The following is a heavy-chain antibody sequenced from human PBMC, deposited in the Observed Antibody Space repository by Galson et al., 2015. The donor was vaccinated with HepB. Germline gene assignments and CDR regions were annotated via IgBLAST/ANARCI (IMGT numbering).Heavy chain of an antibody. V-gene: IGHV3-23*01. J-gene: IGHJ4*02. CDR2: ISGSGGST. CDR3: AKVYYDNSVSYYLDY. CDR1: GFTFSSYA. Sequence: SLRLSCAASGFTFSSYAMSWVRQAPGKGLEWVSAISGSGGSTYYADSVKGRFTISRDNSKNTLYLQMNSLRVEDTAVYYCAKVYYDNSVSYYLDYWGQGTLVTVSS. D-gene: IGHD3-22*01.